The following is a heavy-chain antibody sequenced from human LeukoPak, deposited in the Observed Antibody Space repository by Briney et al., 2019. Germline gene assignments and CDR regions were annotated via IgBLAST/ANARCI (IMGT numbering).Heavy chain of an antibody. CDR1: GFTFGDYA. D-gene: IGHD4-17*01. V-gene: IGHV3-49*03. Sequence: PGGSLRLSCTTSGFTFGDYAMSWFRQAPGKGLEWVGFIRSRVYGGTIEYAASVKGRFIISRDDPKSIAYLQMNSLKIEDTAIYHCSRGPDYGDYDLDYWGQGTLVIVSS. CDR2: IRSRVYGGTI. J-gene: IGHJ4*02. CDR3: SRGPDYGDYDLDY.